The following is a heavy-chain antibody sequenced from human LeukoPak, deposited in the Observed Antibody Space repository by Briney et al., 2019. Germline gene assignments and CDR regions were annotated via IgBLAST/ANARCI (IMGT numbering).Heavy chain of an antibody. D-gene: IGHD3-10*01. CDR1: GGSIRGYY. V-gene: IGHV4-59*01. CDR3: ARDVYGSGSYGFDY. CDR2: IYYSGST. Sequence: PSETLSLTCTVSGGSIRGYYWSWIRQPPGKGLEWIGYIYYSGSTNYNPSLKSRVTISVDTSKNQFSLNLTSVTAADTAVYYCARDVYGSGSYGFDYWGQGTLVTVSS. J-gene: IGHJ4*02.